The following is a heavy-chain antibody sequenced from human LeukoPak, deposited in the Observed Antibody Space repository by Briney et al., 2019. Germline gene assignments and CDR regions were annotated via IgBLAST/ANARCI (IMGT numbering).Heavy chain of an antibody. V-gene: IGHV1-2*02. CDR2: INPNSGGT. Sequence: RASVKVSCKASGYTFTNYGISWVRQAPGQGLEWMGWINPNSGGTNYAQKFQGRVTMTRDTSISTAYMELSRLRSDDTAVYYCARDFEYSSSSVDYWGQGTLVTVSS. CDR1: GYTFTNYG. J-gene: IGHJ4*02. D-gene: IGHD6-6*01. CDR3: ARDFEYSSSSVDY.